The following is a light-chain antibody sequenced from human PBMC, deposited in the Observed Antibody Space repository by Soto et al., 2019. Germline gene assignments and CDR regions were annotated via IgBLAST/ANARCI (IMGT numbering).Light chain of an antibody. Sequence: QSALTQPASVSGPPGQSITISCTGTSSDVGAYNYVSWYQRYPGKAPRLIIYHVSNLPSGVSDRFSGSKSGSSASLTISGLQAEDEADYYCSSYTSTSTYVFGTGTKVTVL. CDR1: SSDVGAYNY. CDR2: HVS. V-gene: IGLV2-14*01. CDR3: SSYTSTSTYV. J-gene: IGLJ1*01.